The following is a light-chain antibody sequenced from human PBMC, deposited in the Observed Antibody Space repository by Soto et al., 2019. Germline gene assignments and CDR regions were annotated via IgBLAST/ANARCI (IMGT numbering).Light chain of an antibody. J-gene: IGLJ1*01. CDR2: EVN. CDR1: STDVGGFNY. Sequence: QSALTQPASVSGSPGQSITISCTGTSTDVGGFNYVSWYQQHPGRAPQLIIYEVNNRPSGVSNRFSGSKSGNTASLTISGLQAEDEADDYCSSYSSGTTSYVFGTGTKLTVL. V-gene: IGLV2-14*01. CDR3: SSYSSGTTSYV.